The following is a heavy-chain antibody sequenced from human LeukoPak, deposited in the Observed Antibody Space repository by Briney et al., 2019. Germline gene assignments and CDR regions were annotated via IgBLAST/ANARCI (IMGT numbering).Heavy chain of an antibody. Sequence: SETLSLTCNVSGGSISSTNYYWGWIRQAPGKGLEWLGNVYYTGTTYYNPSLKSRLTISVDTSNNQFSLRLSSVTAADTAIYYCARTMVRGPVGDFDYWGQGTLVTVSS. CDR2: VYYTGTT. D-gene: IGHD3-10*01. V-gene: IGHV4-39*07. CDR1: GGSISSTNYY. CDR3: ARTMVRGPVGDFDY. J-gene: IGHJ4*02.